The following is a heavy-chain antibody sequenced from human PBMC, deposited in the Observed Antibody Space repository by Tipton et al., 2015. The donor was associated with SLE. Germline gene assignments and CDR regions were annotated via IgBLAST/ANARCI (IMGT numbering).Heavy chain of an antibody. Sequence: SLRLSCAASGFTISYYALHWVRQAPGKELEWVALISFDGTDKYYADSVKGRFTISRDSSKNTLYLQMNSLRPDDTAVYYCARDAGYSVGWYPGLYWGQGTLVTVSS. V-gene: IGHV3-30*04. CDR1: GFTISYYA. J-gene: IGHJ4*02. CDR3: ARDAGYSVGWYPGLY. CDR2: ISFDGTDK. D-gene: IGHD6-19*01.